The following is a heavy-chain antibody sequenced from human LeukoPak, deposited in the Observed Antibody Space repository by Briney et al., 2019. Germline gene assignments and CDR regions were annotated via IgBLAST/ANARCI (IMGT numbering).Heavy chain of an antibody. Sequence: SETLSLTCTVSGGSISSYYWSWIRQPAGKGLEWIGRIYTSGSTNYNPSLKSRVTMSVDTSKNQFSLKLGSVTAADTAVYYCAREAFDSSSWYRGSFDYWGQGTLVTVSS. D-gene: IGHD6-13*01. CDR2: IYTSGST. V-gene: IGHV4-4*07. J-gene: IGHJ4*02. CDR3: AREAFDSSSWYRGSFDY. CDR1: GGSISSYY.